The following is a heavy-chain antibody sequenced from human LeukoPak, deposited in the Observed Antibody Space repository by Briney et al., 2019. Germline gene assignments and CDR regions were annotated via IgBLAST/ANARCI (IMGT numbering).Heavy chain of an antibody. Sequence: PGGSLRLSCAASGFTFSDYYMSWIRQAPGKGLEWVSYISSSGSTIYYADSVKGRFTISRDNAKNSLYLQMNSLRAEDTAVYYCASYWVDNGDYVPHDAFDIWGQGTMVTVSS. D-gene: IGHD4-17*01. J-gene: IGHJ3*02. V-gene: IGHV3-11*04. CDR1: GFTFSDYY. CDR2: ISSSGSTI. CDR3: ASYWVDNGDYVPHDAFDI.